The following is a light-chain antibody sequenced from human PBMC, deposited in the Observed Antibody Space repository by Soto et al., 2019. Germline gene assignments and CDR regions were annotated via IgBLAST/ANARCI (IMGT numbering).Light chain of an antibody. Sequence: EIVLIQSPATLSLSPGERATLSCRASQSVSSSYLAWYQQKPGQAPRLLIYGASSRATGIPDRFSGSGSGTDFTLTISRLEPEDFAVYYCQQYGSSITFGQGTRL. CDR2: GAS. CDR3: QQYGSSIT. V-gene: IGKV3-20*01. CDR1: QSVSSSY. J-gene: IGKJ5*01.